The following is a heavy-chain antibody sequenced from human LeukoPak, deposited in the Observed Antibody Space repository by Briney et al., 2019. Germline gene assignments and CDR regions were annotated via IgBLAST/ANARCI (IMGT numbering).Heavy chain of an antibody. CDR2: ISWNSGSI. D-gene: IGHD5-12*01. V-gene: IGHV3-9*01. Sequence: GGSLRLSCAASGFTFDDYAMHWVRQAPGKGLEWVSGISWNSGSIGYADSVKGRFTISRDNAKNSLYLQMNSLRAEDTAVYYCAGGPSGYHNTGGQGTLVTVSS. CDR1: GFTFDDYA. J-gene: IGHJ4*02. CDR3: AGGPSGYHNT.